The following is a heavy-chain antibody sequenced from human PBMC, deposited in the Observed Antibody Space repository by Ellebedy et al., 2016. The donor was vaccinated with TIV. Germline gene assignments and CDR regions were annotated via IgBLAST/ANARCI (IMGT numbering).Heavy chain of an antibody. D-gene: IGHD3-22*01. Sequence: GESLKISXAASGFTFSSYGMHWVRQAPGKGLEWVAVISYDGSNKYYADSVKGRFTISRDNSKNTLYLQMNSLRAEDTAVYYCANARYYYDSSGLGYWGQGTLVTVSS. J-gene: IGHJ4*02. CDR2: ISYDGSNK. CDR1: GFTFSSYG. V-gene: IGHV3-30*18. CDR3: ANARYYYDSSGLGY.